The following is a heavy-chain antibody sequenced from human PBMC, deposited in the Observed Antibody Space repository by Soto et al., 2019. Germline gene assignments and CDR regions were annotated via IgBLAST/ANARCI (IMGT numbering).Heavy chain of an antibody. J-gene: IGHJ6*02. V-gene: IGHV3-30-3*01. D-gene: IGHD6-19*01. CDR3: AGDRSSGWPYGMDV. CDR2: ISYDGRNK. Sequence: QVQLEESGGGVVQPGRSLRLSCAASGFTFSSYAMHWVRQAPGKGLEWVAVISYDGRNKYYADSVKGRFTISRDNSKNTLYVQMNSLRAEDTAVYHCAGDRSSGWPYGMDVWGQGTTVTVSS. CDR1: GFTFSSYA.